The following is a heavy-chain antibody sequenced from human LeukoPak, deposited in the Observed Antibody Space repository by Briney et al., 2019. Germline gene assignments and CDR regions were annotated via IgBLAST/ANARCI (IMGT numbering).Heavy chain of an antibody. J-gene: IGHJ6*04. Sequence: GGSLRLSCAASGFTFTSYWMTWVRQAPGKGLEWVANINEDGGGRYYVDSVKGRFTISRDNAENSVHLQMNSLRAEDTAVYYCATRYCSIAACRASSYKCMDVWGKGTTVTVSS. CDR3: ATRYCSIAACRASSYKCMDV. CDR2: INEDGGGR. D-gene: IGHD2-2*01. CDR1: GFTFTSYW. V-gene: IGHV3-7*01.